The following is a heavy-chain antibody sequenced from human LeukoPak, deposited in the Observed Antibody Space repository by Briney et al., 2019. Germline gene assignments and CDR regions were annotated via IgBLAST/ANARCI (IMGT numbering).Heavy chain of an antibody. CDR2: ISGRGGST. V-gene: IGHV3-23*01. D-gene: IGHD2-15*01. Sequence: GGSLRLSCAASGFTFSSSAMSWVRQAPGKGLEWIAVISGRGGSTYYADSVKGRFTISRDNSKNILYLQMNNVRAEDMATYYCAKGMVVAATSGYFHYWGQGTLVTVSS. CDR1: GFTFSSSA. CDR3: AKGMVVAATSGYFHY. J-gene: IGHJ1*01.